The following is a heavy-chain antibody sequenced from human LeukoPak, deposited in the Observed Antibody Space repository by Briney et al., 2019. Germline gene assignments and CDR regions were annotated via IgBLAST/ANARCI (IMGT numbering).Heavy chain of an antibody. Sequence: VGSLRLSCAASGFTVSSNYMSWVRQAPAKGLEWVSVIYSGGSTYYADSVKGRFTISRDNSKNTLYLQMNSLRAEDTAVYYCARERASGYSSRLDAFDIWGQGTMVTVSS. V-gene: IGHV3-66*02. D-gene: IGHD6-13*01. J-gene: IGHJ3*02. CDR1: GFTVSSNY. CDR3: ARERASGYSSRLDAFDI. CDR2: IYSGGST.